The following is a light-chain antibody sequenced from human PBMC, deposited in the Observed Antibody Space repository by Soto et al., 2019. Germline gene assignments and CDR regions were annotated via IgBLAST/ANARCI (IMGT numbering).Light chain of an antibody. Sequence: DVVMTQSPLSLPVTLGQPASISCRSTQSFIHSNGNTHLNWFQQRPGQSPRRLICKVSNRDSGVPDRFSGSASGTDFTLKISRVEAEDVGVYYCMQGTHWPYTFGQGTKLEIK. CDR1: QSFIHSNGNTH. CDR3: MQGTHWPYT. CDR2: KVS. J-gene: IGKJ2*01. V-gene: IGKV2-30*02.